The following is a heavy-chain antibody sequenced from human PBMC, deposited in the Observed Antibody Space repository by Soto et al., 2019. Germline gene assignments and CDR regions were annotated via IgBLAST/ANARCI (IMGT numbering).Heavy chain of an antibody. CDR2: ISGGGGGT. J-gene: IGHJ4*02. CDR1: GFTFSNYA. Sequence: WGSLRLSCSVAGFTFSNYAMTWVRQAPGQGREWVSRISGGGGGTHYADSMKCRFTISRDNSKNTLHLEMKRLSADDTSVYYCAKGSQYDTLTAHHAFDSWGQGT. D-gene: IGHD3-9*01. V-gene: IGHV3-23*01. CDR3: AKGSQYDTLTAHHAFDS.